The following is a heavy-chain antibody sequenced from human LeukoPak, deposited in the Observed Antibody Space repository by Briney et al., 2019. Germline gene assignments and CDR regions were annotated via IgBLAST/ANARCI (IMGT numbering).Heavy chain of an antibody. J-gene: IGHJ4*02. V-gene: IGHV4-4*07. CDR2: IYTSGTT. Sequence: PSETLSLTCTVSGGSISNYFWSWVRQPAEKGLEWSGRIYTSGTTNYNPSLKSQVTLSVDTSKNQFSLKLSSVTAADTAVYYCASQVGSFYYFDYWGQGTLVTVSS. D-gene: IGHD1-26*01. CDR3: ASQVGSFYYFDY. CDR1: GGSISNYF.